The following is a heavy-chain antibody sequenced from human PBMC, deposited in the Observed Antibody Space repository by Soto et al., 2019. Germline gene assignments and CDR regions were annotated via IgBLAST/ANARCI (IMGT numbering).Heavy chain of an antibody. CDR1: SSRSTSND. CDR2: IYYSGST. J-gene: IGHJ4*02. D-gene: IGHD2-2*01. CDR3: ARQRTSVVSPAYFDV. Sequence: SSRSTSNDCQWLIPPPGKGLEWIGSIYYSGSTYNNPSLRSRVSMSIDTSKDQFSLKLKSVTAADTALYFCARQRTSVVSPAYFDVWGPGSLVTGS. V-gene: IGHV4-39*01.